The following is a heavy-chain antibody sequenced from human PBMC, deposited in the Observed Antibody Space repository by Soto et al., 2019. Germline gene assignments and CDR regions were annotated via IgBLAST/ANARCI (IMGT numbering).Heavy chain of an antibody. CDR2: TYNSVTT. J-gene: IGHJ5*02. Sequence: QVQLQESGPGLVKPSQTLSLTCTVSGGSISGGGYYWSWIRHNPGKGLAWIGYTYNSVTTYYKPSLKSRVTISVDTSKNQFSLKFTPVAGADPGVYHCARGPAPWGQGTLVTVSS. V-gene: IGHV4-31*03. CDR3: ARGPAP. CDR1: GGSISGGGYY.